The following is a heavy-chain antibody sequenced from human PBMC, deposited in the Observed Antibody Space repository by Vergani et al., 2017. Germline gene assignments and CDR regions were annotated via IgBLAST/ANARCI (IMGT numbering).Heavy chain of an antibody. V-gene: IGHV3-74*01. CDR2: INSDGSST. J-gene: IGHJ4*02. CDR3: ARVSKYSISWTPFDY. Sequence: EVQLVESGGGLVQPGGSLRLSCAASGFTFSSYWMHWVRQAPGKGLVWVSRINSDGSSTSYADSVKGRFTISRDNAKNTLYLQMNSLRAEDTAVYYCARVSKYSISWTPFDYWGQGTLVTVSS. D-gene: IGHD6-13*01. CDR1: GFTFSSYW.